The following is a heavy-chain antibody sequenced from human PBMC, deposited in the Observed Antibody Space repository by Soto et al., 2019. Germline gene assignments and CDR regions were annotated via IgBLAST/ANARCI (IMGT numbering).Heavy chain of an antibody. D-gene: IGHD2-15*01. CDR2: IYYSGST. J-gene: IGHJ6*02. CDR3: ARDREGFFCSGGSGNSAVYGMDV. V-gene: IGHV4-59*01. CDR1: GGSISRYY. Sequence: SETLSLTCTVSGGSISRYYWSWIRQPPGKGLEWIGYIYYSGSTNYNPSLKSRVTISVDTAKNQFSLKLSSVTAADTAVYYCARDREGFFCSGGSGNSAVYGMDVWGQGTTVTVS.